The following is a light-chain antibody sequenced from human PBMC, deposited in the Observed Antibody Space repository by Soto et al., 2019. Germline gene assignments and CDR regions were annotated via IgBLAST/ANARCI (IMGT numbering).Light chain of an antibody. Sequence: DIQMTQSPSSLSASVGDRVTITCRASQSISSYLNWYQQKPGKAPKLLIYAASSLQSGVPSRFSGSGSGTDFTLNISRLQPEDFATYYCQQSYSTPLWTFGQGTKVEIK. CDR3: QQSYSTPLWT. V-gene: IGKV1-39*01. CDR1: QSISSY. J-gene: IGKJ1*01. CDR2: AAS.